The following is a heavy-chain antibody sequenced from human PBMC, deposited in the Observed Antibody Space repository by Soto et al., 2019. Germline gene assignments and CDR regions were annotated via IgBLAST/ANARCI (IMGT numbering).Heavy chain of an antibody. CDR3: ARRWTLDV. Sequence: SEMLSLTCTVSAGPISSYYWSWIRQPPGKGLEWIGYIYYSGSTNYNPSLKSRVTISVDTSKNQFSLKLSSVTAADTAAYYCARRWTLDVWGKGTTVTVSS. CDR1: AGPISSYY. D-gene: IGHD1-1*01. V-gene: IGHV4-59*08. J-gene: IGHJ6*04. CDR2: IYYSGST.